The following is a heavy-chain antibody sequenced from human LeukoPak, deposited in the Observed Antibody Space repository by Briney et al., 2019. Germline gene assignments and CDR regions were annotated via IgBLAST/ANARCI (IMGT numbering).Heavy chain of an antibody. CDR3: ASGVTTDYYYYMDV. CDR1: GYTFTSYG. Sequence: ASVKVSCKASGYTFTSYGFSWVRQAPGQGLEWMGWISAYNGNTKYAQKLQGRVTMTTDTSTSTSYMELRSLRFDDTAVYYCASGVTTDYYYYMDVWGKGTTVTISS. J-gene: IGHJ6*03. CDR2: ISAYNGNT. V-gene: IGHV1-18*01. D-gene: IGHD4-17*01.